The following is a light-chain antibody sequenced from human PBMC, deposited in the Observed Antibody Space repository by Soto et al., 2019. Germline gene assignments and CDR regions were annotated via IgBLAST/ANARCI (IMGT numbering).Light chain of an antibody. Sequence: AIQLTQSPSSLSASVGDRVTITCRASQGISSALAWYQQKPGKAPTLLIYDASSLESGVPSRFSGSGSWTDFTLTISSLQPEDFATYYWQQFNSDPHTFGVGTKVEIK. CDR1: QGISSA. CDR3: QQFNSDPHT. J-gene: IGKJ4*01. CDR2: DAS. V-gene: IGKV1-13*02.